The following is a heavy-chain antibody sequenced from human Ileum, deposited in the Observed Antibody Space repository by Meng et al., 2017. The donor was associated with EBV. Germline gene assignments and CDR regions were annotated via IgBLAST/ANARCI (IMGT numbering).Heavy chain of an antibody. D-gene: IGHD4-17*01. J-gene: IGHJ4*02. CDR3: ARENYGSDY. V-gene: IGHV3-11*01. CDR1: GFTLGDYY. Sequence: QGHLVDCGGGLVKPGGSLRLSCVASGFTLGDYYMGWTRQAPGKGLEWISYIDSGSTTINYADSVKGRFTISRDNAMNTLYLEMNYLRADDTAVYYCARENYGSDYWGQGTLVTVSS. CDR2: IDSGSTTI.